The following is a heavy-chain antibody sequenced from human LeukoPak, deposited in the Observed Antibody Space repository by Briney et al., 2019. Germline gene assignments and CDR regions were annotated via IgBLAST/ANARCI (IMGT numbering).Heavy chain of an antibody. J-gene: IGHJ4*02. CDR1: GYTFTSYD. D-gene: IGHD2-2*02. CDR2: MNPNSGNT. Sequence: ASVKVSCKASGYTFTSYDINWVRQATGQGLEWMGWMNPNSGNTGYAQKFQGRVTMTRNTSISTAYMELSSLRSEDTAVYYCARVSCSSTSCYIAVATTECYFDYWGQGTLVTVSS. CDR3: ARVSCSSTSCYIAVATTECYFDY. V-gene: IGHV1-8*01.